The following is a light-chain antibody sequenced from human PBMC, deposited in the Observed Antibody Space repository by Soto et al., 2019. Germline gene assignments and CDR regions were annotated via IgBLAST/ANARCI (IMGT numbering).Light chain of an antibody. V-gene: IGLV1-40*01. Sequence: QPVLTQPPSVSGAPGQRVIISCTGSSSNIGAGYDVHWYQQLPGTAPKLLIYGNSNRPSGVPDRFSGSKSGTSASLAITGLQAEDEADYYCQSYDSSLSGSYVFGTGTKLTVL. CDR2: GNS. CDR1: SSNIGAGYD. CDR3: QSYDSSLSGSYV. J-gene: IGLJ1*01.